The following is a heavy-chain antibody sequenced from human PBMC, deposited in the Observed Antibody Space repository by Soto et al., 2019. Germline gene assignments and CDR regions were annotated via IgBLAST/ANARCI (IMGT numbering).Heavy chain of an antibody. Sequence: SETLSLTCTVSGGSVSSSSYYWGWIRQPPGKGLEWIGSIYYSGSTYYNPSLKSRVTISVDTSKNQFSLKLSSVTAADTAVYYCALDCSSTSCYLGIGLGYWGQGTLVTVSS. J-gene: IGHJ4*02. V-gene: IGHV4-39*01. CDR1: GGSVSSSSYY. CDR2: IYYSGST. D-gene: IGHD2-2*01. CDR3: ALDCSSTSCYLGIGLGY.